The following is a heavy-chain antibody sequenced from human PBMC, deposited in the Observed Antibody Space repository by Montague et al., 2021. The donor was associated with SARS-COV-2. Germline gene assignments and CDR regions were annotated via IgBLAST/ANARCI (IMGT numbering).Heavy chain of an antibody. CDR2: IYYSGST. CDR1: GGSISSYY. J-gene: IGHJ4*02. Sequence: SETLSLTCTVSGGSISSYYWSWIRQPPGKGLEWIGYIYYSGSTNYNPSLKSRVTISVDTSKNQFSLKLSSVTAADTAVYHCARHSRRISSSWSEGYFDYWGQGTRVTVSS. D-gene: IGHD6-13*01. V-gene: IGHV4-59*08. CDR3: ARHSRRISSSWSEGYFDY.